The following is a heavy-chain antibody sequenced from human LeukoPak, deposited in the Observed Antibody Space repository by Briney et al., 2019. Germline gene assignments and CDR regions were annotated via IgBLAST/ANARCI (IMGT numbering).Heavy chain of an antibody. CDR3: AKAYYSSSWHNDAFDI. D-gene: IGHD6-13*01. V-gene: IGHV3-9*01. CDR1: GFTFSSYS. CDR2: ISWNSGSI. J-gene: IGHJ3*02. Sequence: PGGSLRLSCAASGFTFSSYSMNWVRQAPGKGLEWVSGISWNSGSIGYADSVKGRFTISRDNAKNSLYLQMNSLRAEDTALYYCAKAYYSSSWHNDAFDIWGQGTMVTVSS.